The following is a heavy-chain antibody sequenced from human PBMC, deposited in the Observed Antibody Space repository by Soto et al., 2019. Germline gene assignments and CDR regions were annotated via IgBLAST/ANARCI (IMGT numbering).Heavy chain of an antibody. J-gene: IGHJ6*02. Sequence: QAQLVESGGGVVQPGMSLRLSCAASGVTFTHYAMHWVRQAPGKGLEWVADISYHGTEKGYADSVKGPFTISRDNSKNALYVQMSSLKPEDAAVYYSAKDIGGVDTGNYGMDVWGQGTTVIVSS. V-gene: IGHV3-30*18. CDR3: AKDIGGVDTGNYGMDV. CDR1: GVTFTHYA. D-gene: IGHD5-18*01. CDR2: ISYHGTEK.